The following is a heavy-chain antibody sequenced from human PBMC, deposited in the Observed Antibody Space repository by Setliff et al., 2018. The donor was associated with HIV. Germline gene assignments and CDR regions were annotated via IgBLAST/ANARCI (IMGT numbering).Heavy chain of an antibody. J-gene: IGHJ4*02. D-gene: IGHD7-27*01. CDR3: IRRRRAPGAADLESY. Sequence: PGESLKISCKASGYSFSDYWIGWVRQMPGKGLEWMGVTYPGDSTTRYSPSLEGQVTISADRSINTAFLQWSSLEASDTAMYYCIRRRRAPGAADLESYWGQGTLGTVSS. CDR2: TYPGDSTT. V-gene: IGHV5-51*01. CDR1: GYSFSDYW.